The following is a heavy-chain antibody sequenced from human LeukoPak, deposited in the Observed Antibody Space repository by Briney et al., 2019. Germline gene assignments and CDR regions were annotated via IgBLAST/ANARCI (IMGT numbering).Heavy chain of an antibody. J-gene: IGHJ4*02. CDR2: MSYDGSNK. V-gene: IGHV3-30*04. CDR1: GFTFSSYS. CDR3: ARSLKRELLRTYFDY. D-gene: IGHD1-26*01. Sequence: GGSLRLSCAASGFTFSSYSIHWVRQAPGKGLEWVSLMSYDGSNKYYADSVRGRFTISRDNSKNTLYLQMNSLRAEDTAVYYCARSLKRELLRTYFDYWGQGTLVTVSS.